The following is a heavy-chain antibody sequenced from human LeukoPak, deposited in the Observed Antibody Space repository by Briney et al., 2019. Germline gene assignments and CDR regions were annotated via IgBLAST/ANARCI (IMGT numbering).Heavy chain of an antibody. J-gene: IGHJ4*02. CDR3: ARVLAAARYFDY. CDR1: GGSISSYY. CDR2: IYYSGST. V-gene: IGHV4-59*12. D-gene: IGHD6-13*01. Sequence: SETLSLTCTVSGGSISSYYWSWLRQPPGKGLEWIGYIYYSGSTNYNPSLKSRVTISVDTSKNQFSLKLSSVTAADTAVYYCARVLAAARYFDYWGQGTLVTVSS.